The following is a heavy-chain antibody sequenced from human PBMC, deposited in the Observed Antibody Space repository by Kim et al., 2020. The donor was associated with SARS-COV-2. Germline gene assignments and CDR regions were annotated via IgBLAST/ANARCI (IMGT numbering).Heavy chain of an antibody. J-gene: IGHJ4*02. CDR1: GFTFSSYD. V-gene: IGHV3-13*04. D-gene: IGHD6-13*01. Sequence: GGSLRLSCAASGFTFSSYDMHWVRQATGKGLEWVSAIGTAGDTYYPGSVKGRFTISRENAKNSLYLQMNSLRAGDTAVYYCARGSAAAGLFDYWGQGTLVTVSS. CDR3: ARGSAAAGLFDY. CDR2: IGTAGDT.